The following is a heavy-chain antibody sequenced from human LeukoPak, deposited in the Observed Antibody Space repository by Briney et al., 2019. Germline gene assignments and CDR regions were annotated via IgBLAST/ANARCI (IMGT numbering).Heavy chain of an antibody. CDR2: ISGSGGST. J-gene: IGHJ4*02. Sequence: PGRCLRLSCAASRFTLSSYSTSWVRHAPGKGREWVSAISGSGGSTCSADSVQGRLTMSRDNSKSTLYLELTSLRAEDTAVYYCARDGYYYVLGSYLQFDYWGQGTLVTASS. V-gene: IGHV3-23*01. D-gene: IGHD3-16*02. CDR3: ARDGYYYVLGSYLQFDY. CDR1: RFTLSSYS.